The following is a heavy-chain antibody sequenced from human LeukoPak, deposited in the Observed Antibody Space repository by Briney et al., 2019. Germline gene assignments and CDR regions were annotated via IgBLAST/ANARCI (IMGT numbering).Heavy chain of an antibody. CDR3: AGTVGVPAAMSWFYP. CDR2: IYTSGST. D-gene: IGHD2-2*01. CDR1: GGSISSYY. Sequence: PSETLSLTCTVSGGSISSYYWSWIRQPPGKGLEWIGYIYTSGSTNYNPSLKSRVTISVDTSKNQFSLKLSSVTAADTAVYYCAGTVGVPAAMSWFYPWGQGTLVTVSS. V-gene: IGHV4-4*09. J-gene: IGHJ5*02.